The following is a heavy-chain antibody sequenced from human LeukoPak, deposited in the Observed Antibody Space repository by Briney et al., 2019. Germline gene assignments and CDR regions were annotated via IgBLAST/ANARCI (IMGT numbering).Heavy chain of an antibody. CDR2: ISYDGSNK. CDR3: ARAYSSGWYYFDY. V-gene: IGHV3-30*01. CDR1: GFTFSSYA. J-gene: IGHJ4*02. Sequence: GRSLRLSCAASGFTFSSYAMHWVRQAPGKGLEWVEVISYDGSNKYYADSVKGRFTISRDNSKNTLYLQMNSLRAEDTAVYYCARAYSSGWYYFDYWGQETLVTVSS. D-gene: IGHD6-19*01.